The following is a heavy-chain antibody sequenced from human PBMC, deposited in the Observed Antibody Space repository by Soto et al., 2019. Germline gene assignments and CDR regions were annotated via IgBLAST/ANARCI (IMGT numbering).Heavy chain of an antibody. CDR2: ISGSGGST. CDR1: GFTFSSYA. Sequence: EVQLLESGGGLVQTGGSLRLSCAASGFTFSSYAMSWVRQAPGKGLEWVSAISGSGGSTYYADSVKGRFTISRDNSKHTLYLQMTSLRAEDTAVYYCAKSGSSSGWYRALGYWGQGTLVTVSS. V-gene: IGHV3-23*01. CDR3: AKSGSSSGWYRALGY. J-gene: IGHJ4*02. D-gene: IGHD6-19*01.